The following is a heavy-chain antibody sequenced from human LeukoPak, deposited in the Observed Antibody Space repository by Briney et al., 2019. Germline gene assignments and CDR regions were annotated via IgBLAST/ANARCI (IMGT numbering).Heavy chain of an antibody. D-gene: IGHD6-19*01. J-gene: IGHJ4*02. CDR1: GFTFSGYE. CDR3: ARAGRSSGWPNFDY. V-gene: IGHV3-53*01. Sequence: PGGSLRLSCAASGFTFSGYEMNWVRQAPGKGLEWVSVIYSGGSTYYADSVKGRFTISRDNSKNTLYFQMNSLRPEDTAVYYCARAGRSSGWPNFDYWGQGTLVTVSS. CDR2: IYSGGST.